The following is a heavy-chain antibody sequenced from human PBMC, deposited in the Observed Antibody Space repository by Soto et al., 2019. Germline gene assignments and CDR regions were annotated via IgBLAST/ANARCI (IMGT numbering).Heavy chain of an antibody. CDR3: AKSSDFDWLLPLPDY. J-gene: IGHJ4*02. V-gene: IGHV3-23*01. CDR1: GFTFSSYA. CDR2: ISGSGGST. D-gene: IGHD3-9*01. Sequence: EVQLLESGGGLVQPGGSLRLSCAASGFTFSSYAMSWVRQAPGKGLEWVSAISGSGGSTYYADSVKGRFTISRDNSKNQLYLQMNSLRAEYTAVYYCAKSSDFDWLLPLPDYWGQGTLVTVSS.